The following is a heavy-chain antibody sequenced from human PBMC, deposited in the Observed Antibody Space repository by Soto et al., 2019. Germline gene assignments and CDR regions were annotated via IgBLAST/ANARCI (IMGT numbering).Heavy chain of an antibody. Sequence: GESLKVSCKGSGNSFTCYWIGWLRQMPGKGLEWMGIIYPGDSDTRYSPSFQGQVTISADKSISTAYLQWSSLKASDTAIYYCARTAAAGKYYYGVDVWRQGTPVTVSS. CDR2: IYPGDSDT. CDR1: GNSFTCYW. J-gene: IGHJ6*02. V-gene: IGHV5-51*01. CDR3: ARTAAAGKYYYGVDV. D-gene: IGHD6-13*01.